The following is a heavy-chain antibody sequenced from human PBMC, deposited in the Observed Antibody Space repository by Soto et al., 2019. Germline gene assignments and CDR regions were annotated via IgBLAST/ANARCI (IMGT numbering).Heavy chain of an antibody. D-gene: IGHD3-9*01. CDR3: ARVLLELSP. CDR1: GYSFTNYG. V-gene: IGHV1-18*04. Sequence: QVDLVQSGAEVKQPGASVKVSCKASGYSFTNYGIAWVRQAPGQRLEWMGWIGSDNGKPNYAENVQGRVTTPTDISTGTAYMELRNLSSDDTAVYYCARVLLELSPWCQGTLVIVSS. CDR2: IGSDNGKP. J-gene: IGHJ5*02.